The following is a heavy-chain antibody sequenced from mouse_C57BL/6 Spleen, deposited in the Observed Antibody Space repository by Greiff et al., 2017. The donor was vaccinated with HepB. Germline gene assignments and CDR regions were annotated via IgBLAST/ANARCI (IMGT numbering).Heavy chain of an antibody. CDR2: IDPANGNT. J-gene: IGHJ4*01. CDR3: LYEGDAMDY. V-gene: IGHV14-3*01. CDR1: GFNIKNTY. Sequence: VQLQQSVAELVRPGASVKLSCTASGFNIKNTYMYWVKQRPEQGLEWIGRIDPANGNTKYAPKFQGKATITADTSSNTAYLQLSSLTSKDTAIYYCLYEGDAMDYWGQGTSVTVSS. D-gene: IGHD2-12*01.